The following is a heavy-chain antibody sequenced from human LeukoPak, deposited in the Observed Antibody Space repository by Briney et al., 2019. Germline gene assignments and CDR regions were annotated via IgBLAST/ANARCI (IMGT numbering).Heavy chain of an antibody. CDR1: GLTFSSYW. V-gene: IGHV3-74*01. J-gene: IGHJ4*02. Sequence: GGSLRLSCAASGLTFSSYWMHWVRQAPGKGLVWVSRINSDGSGTTYADSVKGRFTIFRDNAKNTLYLQMNSLRAEDTAVYYCARVRSGSFFDYWGQGTLVTVSS. D-gene: IGHD1-26*01. CDR2: INSDGSGT. CDR3: ARVRSGSFFDY.